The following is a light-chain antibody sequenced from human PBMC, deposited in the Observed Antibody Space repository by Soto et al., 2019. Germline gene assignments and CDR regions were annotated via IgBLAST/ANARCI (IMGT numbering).Light chain of an antibody. CDR2: KAS. Sequence: DIQMTQSPSTLPASVGDRVTSTCRASQTISSWLAWYQQKPGKAPKLLIYKASTLKSGVPSRFSGSGSGTEFTLTISSLQPDDFATYYCQHYNSYSEAFGQGTKVDIK. CDR1: QTISSW. J-gene: IGKJ1*01. CDR3: QHYNSYSEA. V-gene: IGKV1-5*03.